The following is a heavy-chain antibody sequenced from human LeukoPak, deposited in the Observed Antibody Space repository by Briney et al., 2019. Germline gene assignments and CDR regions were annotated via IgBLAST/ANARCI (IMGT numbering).Heavy chain of an antibody. CDR1: GYTFTGYY. Sequence: ASVKVSCKASGYTFTGYYIHWVRQAPGQGLEWMGWINPNSGDTNYAQKFQGRVTMTRDTSISTAYMELSSLRSDDTAVYYCARGFRGYTYGPVVGYWGQGTLVTVSS. CDR2: INPNSGDT. V-gene: IGHV1-2*02. J-gene: IGHJ4*02. D-gene: IGHD5-18*01. CDR3: ARGFRGYTYGPVVGY.